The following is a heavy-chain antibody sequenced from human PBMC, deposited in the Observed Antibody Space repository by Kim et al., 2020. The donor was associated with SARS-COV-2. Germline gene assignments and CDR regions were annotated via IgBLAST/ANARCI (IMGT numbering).Heavy chain of an antibody. D-gene: IGHD3-16*02. CDR3: AGVWGSYRSNWFEP. Sequence: ASVKVSCKSSGFSFTNFPMSWLRQAPGQGLEWLGCINTNRGKPTYAQGFGGRLVFSLDTSVSTAYLQINSLRSEDTAVYYCAGVWGSYRSNWFEPWGQGTLVAVSS. J-gene: IGHJ5*02. V-gene: IGHV7-4-1*02. CDR1: GFSFTNFP. CDR2: INTNRGKP.